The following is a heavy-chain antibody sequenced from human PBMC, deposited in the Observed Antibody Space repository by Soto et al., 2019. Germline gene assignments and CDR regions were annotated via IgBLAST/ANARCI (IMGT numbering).Heavy chain of an antibody. CDR1: GFTFSSYS. CDR2: IGSSSSYI. V-gene: IGHV3-21*01. J-gene: IGHJ4*02. CDR3: ASTRSGQLRGFSF. Sequence: PGGSLRLSCAASGFTFSSYSMNWVRQAPGKGLEWVSSIGSSSSYIYYADSVKGRFTISRDNAKNSLYLQMNSLRAEDTAVYYCASTRSGQLRGFSFWGQGTLVTVSS. D-gene: IGHD3-16*02.